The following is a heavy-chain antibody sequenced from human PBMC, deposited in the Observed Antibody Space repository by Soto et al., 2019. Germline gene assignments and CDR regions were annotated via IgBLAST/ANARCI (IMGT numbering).Heavy chain of an antibody. CDR3: VGDYGGLEGFDI. CDR1: GITFTNYA. CDR2: ISGSGGRT. D-gene: IGHD4-17*01. J-gene: IGHJ3*02. Sequence: GGSLRLSCVASGITFTNYAMAWVRQAPEKGLEWVSGISGSGGRTYYADSVKGRFTISRDNSKNTLFLQMNSLRAEDTAIYYCVGDYGGLEGFDIWGQGTMVTVSS. V-gene: IGHV3-23*01.